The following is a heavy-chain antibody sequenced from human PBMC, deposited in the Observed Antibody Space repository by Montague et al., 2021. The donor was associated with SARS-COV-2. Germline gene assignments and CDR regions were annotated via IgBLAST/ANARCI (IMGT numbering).Heavy chain of an antibody. J-gene: IGHJ4*02. V-gene: IGHV4-34*01. D-gene: IGHD3-22*01. CDR2: INHGGIT. CDR3: ARGHQGVAMIVVVMIGAEYSFTS. CDR1: GGSFNDYY. Sequence: SETLSLTCAVYGGSFNDYYWSWIRQPPGKGLEWIGEINHGGITNYSPSLKSRVTISADTSKNQFSLKLKSVTAADTAHYFCARGHQGVAMIVVVMIGAEYSFTSWAQEALVPV.